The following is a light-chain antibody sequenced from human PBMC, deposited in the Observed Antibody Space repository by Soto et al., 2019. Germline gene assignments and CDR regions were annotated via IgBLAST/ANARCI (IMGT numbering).Light chain of an antibody. J-gene: IGKJ4*01. Sequence: EIGMTQSPATLSVSPGERATLSCRASQSVSNNLAWYQVKPGQAPRLLIYVASTRATGIPARFSGSGSGTEFALTISSLQSEDFAVYYCQQYSHWPPLTFGGGTKVEI. CDR2: VAS. V-gene: IGKV3-15*01. CDR3: QQYSHWPPLT. CDR1: QSVSNN.